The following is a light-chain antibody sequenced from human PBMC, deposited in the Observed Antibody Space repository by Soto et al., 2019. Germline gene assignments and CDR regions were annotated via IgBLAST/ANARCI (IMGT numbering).Light chain of an antibody. V-gene: IGKV3-20*01. J-gene: IGKJ2*01. CDR1: QSVSSSY. CDR2: GAS. CDR3: QQYGSSPLYT. Sequence: EIVLTQSPGTLSLSPGERATLSCRALQSVSSSYLAWDQQKPGQAPRLLIYGASSRATGIQDRFSGSGSGKDFTLTISRLEPEDFAVYYCQQYGSSPLYTCGKGTKLELK.